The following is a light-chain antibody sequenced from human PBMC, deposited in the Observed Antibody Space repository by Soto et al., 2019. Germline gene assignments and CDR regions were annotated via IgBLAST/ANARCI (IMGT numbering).Light chain of an antibody. CDR2: DVS. J-gene: IGLJ1*01. CDR1: SSDVGGYNY. V-gene: IGLV2-14*01. CDR3: SSYTSSSTYV. Sequence: QSVLTQPASVSGSPGQSITISCTGTSSDVGGYNYVSWYQQHPGKAPKVMIYDVSNRPSGVSNRFSGSKSGNTASLSISGLQAEDEADYYCSSYTSSSTYVFGTGTKVT.